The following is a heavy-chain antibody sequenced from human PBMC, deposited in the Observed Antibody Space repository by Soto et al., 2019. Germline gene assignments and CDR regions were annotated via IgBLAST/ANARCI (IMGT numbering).Heavy chain of an antibody. D-gene: IGHD6-19*01. CDR3: VSSHVYSSGWSTFDC. CDR1: GFTFSNYW. Sequence: LRLSCAASGFTFSNYWMSWVRQAPGKGLEWVANIKQDGSENYYVDSVKGRFTTSRDNTKNSFYLQMNSLRAEDTAVYYCVSSHVYSSGWSTFDCWGQGTLVTVSS. CDR2: IKQDGSEN. V-gene: IGHV3-7*01. J-gene: IGHJ4*02.